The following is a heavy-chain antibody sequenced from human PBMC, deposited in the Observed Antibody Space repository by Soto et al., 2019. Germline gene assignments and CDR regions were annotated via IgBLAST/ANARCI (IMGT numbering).Heavy chain of an antibody. V-gene: IGHV3-30-3*01. Sequence: QVQLVESGGGVVQPGTSLRLSCAASGFILSSYSIHWVRQAPGMGLEWVAVIAYDGNTQYYGDSVKGRFFVSRDNSKNTLYLQLNSLRGEDTAVYYCAKVSRPSRISTPDFDFWGQGTLVTVSS. CDR2: IAYDGNTQ. CDR1: GFILSSYS. CDR3: AKVSRPSRISTPDFDF. J-gene: IGHJ4*02.